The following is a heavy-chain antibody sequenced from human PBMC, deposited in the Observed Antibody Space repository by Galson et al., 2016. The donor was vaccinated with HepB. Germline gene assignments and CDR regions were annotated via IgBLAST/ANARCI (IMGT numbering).Heavy chain of an antibody. Sequence: SLRLSCAAPGFTFSTYGMSWVRQAPGKGLEWVSVISGSGGSTYYPDSVKGRFTISRDNSKNTLYLQMNSLRAEDTAVYYCARVITMVRGILKQRDYYGMDVWGQGTTVTVSS. CDR3: ARVITMVRGILKQRDYYGMDV. CDR1: GFTFSTYG. CDR2: ISGSGGST. J-gene: IGHJ6*02. V-gene: IGHV3-23*01. D-gene: IGHD3-10*01.